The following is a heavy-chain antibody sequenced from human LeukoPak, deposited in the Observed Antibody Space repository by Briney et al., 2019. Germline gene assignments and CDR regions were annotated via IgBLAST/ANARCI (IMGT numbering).Heavy chain of an antibody. J-gene: IGHJ3*02. V-gene: IGHV4-30-2*01. Sequence: PSETLSLTCTVSGGSISSGGYYWSWIRQPPGKGLEWIGYIYHSGSTYYNPSLKSRVTISVDRSKNQFSLKLSSVTAADTAVYYCARETGYCSSTSCYGAAFDIWGQGTMVTVSS. CDR1: GGSISSGGYY. CDR3: ARETGYCSSTSCYGAAFDI. D-gene: IGHD2-2*01. CDR2: IYHSGST.